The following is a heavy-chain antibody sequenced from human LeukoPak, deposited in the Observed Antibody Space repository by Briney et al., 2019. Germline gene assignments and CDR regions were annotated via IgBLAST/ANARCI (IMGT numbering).Heavy chain of an antibody. CDR3: ARDRGCSSTSCSDAFDI. V-gene: IGHV4-59*01. CDR1: GGSISSYC. Sequence: KPSETLSLTCTVSGGSISSYCWSWIRQPPGKGLEWIGYIYYSGSTNYNPSLKSRVTISVDTSKNQFSLKLSSVTAADTAVYYCARDRGCSSTSCSDAFDIWGQGTMVTVSS. CDR2: IYYSGST. J-gene: IGHJ3*02. D-gene: IGHD2-2*01.